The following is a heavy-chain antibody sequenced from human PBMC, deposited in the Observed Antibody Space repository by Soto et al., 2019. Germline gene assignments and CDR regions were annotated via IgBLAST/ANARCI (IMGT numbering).Heavy chain of an antibody. D-gene: IGHD3-10*01. CDR2: IYYSGST. CDR3: ARFEMPRINGFDY. Sequence: QVQLQESGPGLVKPSQTLSLTCTVSGGSISSGGYYWSWIRQHPGKGLEWIGYIYYSGSTYYNPSLKSRVTMSVDTSKNQFSVKLSSVTAADTAVYCCARFEMPRINGFDYWGQGTLVTVSS. V-gene: IGHV4-31*03. J-gene: IGHJ4*02. CDR1: GGSISSGGYY.